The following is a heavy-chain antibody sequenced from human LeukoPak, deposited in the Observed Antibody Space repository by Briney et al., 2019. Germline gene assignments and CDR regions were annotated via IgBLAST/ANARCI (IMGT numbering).Heavy chain of an antibody. CDR1: GFTFSSYA. CDR3: TRDFDFSSAI. Sequence: GGSLRLSCAASGFTFSSYAMSWVRQAPGKGLEWVSAISGSGGSTYYADSVKGRFTISRDNAKNTLFLQMNSLRAEDTAVYYCTRDFDFSSAIWGQGTLATVSS. V-gene: IGHV3-23*01. D-gene: IGHD3-3*01. J-gene: IGHJ4*02. CDR2: ISGSGGST.